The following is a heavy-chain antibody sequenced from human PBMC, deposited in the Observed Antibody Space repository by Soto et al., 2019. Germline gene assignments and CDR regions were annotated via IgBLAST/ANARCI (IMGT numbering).Heavy chain of an antibody. Sequence: GGSLRLSCAASGFTFSSYGMHWVRQAPGKGLEWVAVISYDGSNKYYADSVKGRFTISRDNSKNTLYLQMNSLRAEDTAVYYCAKGAVVVGAGRDYYYYGMDVWGQGTTVTVSS. V-gene: IGHV3-30*18. CDR1: GFTFSSYG. CDR2: ISYDGSNK. CDR3: AKGAVVVGAGRDYYYYGMDV. D-gene: IGHD2-15*01. J-gene: IGHJ6*02.